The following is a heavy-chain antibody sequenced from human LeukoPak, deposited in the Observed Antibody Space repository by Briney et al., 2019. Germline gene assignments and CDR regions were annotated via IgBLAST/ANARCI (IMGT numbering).Heavy chain of an antibody. CDR3: ASDGSGYYYPYY. CDR2: IHHSGST. V-gene: IGHV4-59*08. D-gene: IGHD3-22*01. CDR1: GGSISRYY. Sequence: PSDTLSLTCIVSGGSISRYYWSWIRQPPGKGLEWIGYIHHSGSTNYNPFLKSRVTISVDTSKSQFSLKLSSVTAADTSVYYCASDGSGYYYPYYWGQGALVTVSS. J-gene: IGHJ4*02.